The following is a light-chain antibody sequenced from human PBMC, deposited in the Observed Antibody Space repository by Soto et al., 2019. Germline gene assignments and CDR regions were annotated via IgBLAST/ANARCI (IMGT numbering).Light chain of an antibody. CDR3: QQYYSFPWT. CDR1: HNIERW. Sequence: IQMTQSPSTLSASVGDRVTITCRASHNIERWMAWYQQKPGKAPELLIYAASTLQSGVPSRFSGSGSGTDFTLTISCLQSEDFATYYCQQYYSFPWTFGQGTKVDIK. CDR2: AAS. V-gene: IGKV1-8*01. J-gene: IGKJ1*01.